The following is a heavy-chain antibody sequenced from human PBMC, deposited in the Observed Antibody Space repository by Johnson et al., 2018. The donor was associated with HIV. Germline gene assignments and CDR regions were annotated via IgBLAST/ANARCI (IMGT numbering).Heavy chain of an antibody. D-gene: IGHD3-22*01. CDR3: ARVRTGDSSGYHDAFDI. CDR1: GFTLSNYA. V-gene: IGHV3-64*07. CDR2: ISSDGGST. Sequence: EVQLVESGGGLVQPGGSLRLSCATSGFTLSNYAMHWVRQAPGKGLEYVAGISSDGGSTYNADSVKGRFTISRDNARNSMYLQMNSLRVEDTALYYCARVRTGDSSGYHDAFDIWGQGTMVIVSS. J-gene: IGHJ3*02.